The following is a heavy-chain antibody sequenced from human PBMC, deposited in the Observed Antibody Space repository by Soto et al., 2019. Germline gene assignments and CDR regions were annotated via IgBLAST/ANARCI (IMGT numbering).Heavy chain of an antibody. CDR2: INHSGST. V-gene: IGHV4-34*01. J-gene: IGHJ4*02. CDR3: ARGFNAILEWKRGAFDY. Sequence: KPSETLSLTXAVYGGSFSGYYWSWIRQPPGKGLEWIGEINHSGSTNYNPSLKSRVTISVDTSKNQFSLKLSSVTAADTAVYYCARGFNAILEWKRGAFDYWGQGTLVTVSS. CDR1: GGSFSGYY. D-gene: IGHD3-3*01.